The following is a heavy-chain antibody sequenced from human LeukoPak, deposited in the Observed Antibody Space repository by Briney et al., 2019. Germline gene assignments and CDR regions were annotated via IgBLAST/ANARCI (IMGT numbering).Heavy chain of an antibody. Sequence: GASVKVSCKASGYTFTGYYMHWVRQAPGQGLEWMGWINPNSGGTNYAQKFQGRVTMTRDTSISTAYMELSRLRSDDTAVYYCARGPPGRSSIAARLSDYWGQGTLVTVSS. D-gene: IGHD6-6*01. CDR2: INPNSGGT. CDR3: ARGPPGRSSIAARLSDY. J-gene: IGHJ4*02. V-gene: IGHV1-2*02. CDR1: GYTFTGYY.